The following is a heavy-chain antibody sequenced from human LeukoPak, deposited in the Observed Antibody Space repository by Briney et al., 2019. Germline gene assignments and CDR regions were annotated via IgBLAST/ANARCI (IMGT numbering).Heavy chain of an antibody. Sequence: PSETLSLTCTVSGGSISTYYWSWIRQPPGKGLEWIGYIYYSGSTNYNPSLKSRVTISVDTSKNQFSLKLSSVTAADSAVYYCVSWERLDPKHYYYFYYMDVWGKGTTVTVSS. J-gene: IGHJ6*03. V-gene: IGHV4-59*08. D-gene: IGHD1-1*01. CDR1: GGSISTYY. CDR2: IYYSGST. CDR3: VSWERLDPKHYYYFYYMDV.